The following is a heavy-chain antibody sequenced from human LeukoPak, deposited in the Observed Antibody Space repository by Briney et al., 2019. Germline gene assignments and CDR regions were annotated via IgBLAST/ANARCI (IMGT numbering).Heavy chain of an antibody. J-gene: IGHJ6*03. CDR3: ARQSIAARGYYYYMGV. CDR2: IYTSGST. V-gene: IGHV4-4*07. D-gene: IGHD6-6*01. Sequence: PSETLSLTCTVSGGSISSYYWSWIRQPAGKGLEWIGRIYTSGSTNYNPSLKSRVTMSVDTSKNQFSLRLSSVTAADTAVYYCARQSIAARGYYYYMGVWGKGTTVTVSS. CDR1: GGSISSYY.